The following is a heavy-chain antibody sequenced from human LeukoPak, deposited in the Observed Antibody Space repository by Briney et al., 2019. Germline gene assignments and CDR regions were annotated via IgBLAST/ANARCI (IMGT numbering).Heavy chain of an antibody. CDR2: ISGSGGST. D-gene: IGHD2-15*01. CDR1: GFTFSSYA. V-gene: IGHV3-23*01. Sequence: GGSLRLSCAASGFTFSSYAMIWVRQAPGKGVEWVSAISGSGGSTYYAESLKGRFTTSRHNSKHTQYLQMTSLRPEDTAVYYCATTGHIVVVVAATPPAPRWGQGTLVTVPS. J-gene: IGHJ4*02. CDR3: ATTGHIVVVVAATPPAPR.